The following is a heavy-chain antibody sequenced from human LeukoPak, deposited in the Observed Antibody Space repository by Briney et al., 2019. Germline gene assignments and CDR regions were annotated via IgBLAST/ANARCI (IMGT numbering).Heavy chain of an antibody. J-gene: IGHJ4*02. CDR3: ARGTYGDYTFDH. Sequence: GGSLRLSCAASGFAFSSYSMNWVRQAPGKGLEWISYISTSSTIYYADSVKGRFTISRDNAKNSLYLQMNSLRAEDTAVYFCARGTYGDYTFDHWGQGTLVTVSS. V-gene: IGHV3-48*01. CDR1: GFAFSSYS. D-gene: IGHD4-17*01. CDR2: ISTSSTI.